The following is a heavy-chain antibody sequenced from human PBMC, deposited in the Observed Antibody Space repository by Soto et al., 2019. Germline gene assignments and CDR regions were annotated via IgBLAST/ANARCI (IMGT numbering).Heavy chain of an antibody. CDR2: IYYSGST. V-gene: IGHV4-31*03. D-gene: IGHD3-3*01. CDR1: GGSISSGGYY. J-gene: IGHJ4*02. Sequence: QVQLQESGPGLVKPSQTLSLTCTVSGGSISSGGYYWSWIRQHPGKGLEWIGYIYYSGSTYYNPSLKSRVSVSVDTSKKQLSLKLSSVTAADTAVYYCARDRDFWSGGGLFDYWGQGTLVTVS. CDR3: ARDRDFWSGGGLFDY.